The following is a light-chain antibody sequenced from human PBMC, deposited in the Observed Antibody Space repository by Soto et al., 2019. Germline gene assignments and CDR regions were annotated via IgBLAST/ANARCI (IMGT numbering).Light chain of an antibody. CDR3: QTWGTGIHV. CDR2: LNSDGSH. CDR1: SGHSSYA. J-gene: IGLJ1*01. V-gene: IGLV4-69*01. Sequence: QLVLTQSPSASPSLGASVKLTCTLSSGHSSYAIAWHQQQPEKGPRYLMKLNSDGSHSKGDGIPDRFSGSSSGAERYLTISSLQSEDEADYYCQTWGTGIHVFGTGTKLTVL.